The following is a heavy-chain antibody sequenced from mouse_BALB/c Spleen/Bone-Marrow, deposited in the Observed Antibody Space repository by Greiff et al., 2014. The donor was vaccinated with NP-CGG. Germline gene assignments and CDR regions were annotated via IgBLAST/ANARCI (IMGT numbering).Heavy chain of an antibody. CDR1: GYSFTSYW. CDR2: IHPSDTET. CDR3: ARLEGNYGSTFAY. D-gene: IGHD1-1*01. J-gene: IGHJ3*01. V-gene: IGHV1-61*01. Sequence: VQLQQSGAELVRPGASVKLSCKASGYSFTSYWMNWVKQRPGQGLEWIGMIHPSDTETRLNKRFKDKATLTVDKSSSTAYMQLSSPTSEDSAVYYCARLEGNYGSTFAYWGQGTLVTVSA.